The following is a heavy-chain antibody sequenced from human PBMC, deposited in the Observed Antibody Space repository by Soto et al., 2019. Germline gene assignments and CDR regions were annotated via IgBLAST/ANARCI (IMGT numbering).Heavy chain of an antibody. D-gene: IGHD1-26*01. J-gene: IGHJ4*02. CDR3: AKDLVGATGY. V-gene: IGHV3-13*01. Sequence: AGCMRLACAACRFTLSSYDMHWVRQATGKGLEWVSGITTTGDTYYAGSVKVRFTISRENAKNSLYLHMNSLRAGDTAVYYRAKDLVGATGYWGQGTLVTVSS. CDR2: ITTTGDT. CDR1: RFTLSSYD.